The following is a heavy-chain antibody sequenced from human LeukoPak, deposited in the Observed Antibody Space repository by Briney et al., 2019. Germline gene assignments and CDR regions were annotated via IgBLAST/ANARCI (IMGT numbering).Heavy chain of an antibody. J-gene: IGHJ4*02. D-gene: IGHD3-22*01. CDR3: VFLYYYDSSPGGFDY. V-gene: IGHV1-69*13. CDR1: GGTFSSHA. Sequence: ASVKDSCKASGGTFSSHAISWGPQAPGQRLEWMGGIIPIFVTANYAQKFQGRVTITADESTSTAYMELGSLSSEDTAVYYCVFLYYYDSSPGGFDYWGQGTLVTVSS. CDR2: IIPIFVTA.